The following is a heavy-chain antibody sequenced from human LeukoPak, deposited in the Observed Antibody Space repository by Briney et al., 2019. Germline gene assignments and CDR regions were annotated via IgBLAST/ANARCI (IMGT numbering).Heavy chain of an antibody. Sequence: GASVKVSCKASGGTFSSYAISWVRQAPGQGLEWMGGIIPIFGTANYAQKFQGRVTITADKSTSTAYMELSSLRSEDTGVYYCARQRRRATVTTITSSVDYGMDVWGKGTTVTVSS. CDR2: IIPIFGTA. J-gene: IGHJ6*04. CDR1: GGTFSSYA. D-gene: IGHD4-17*01. CDR3: ARQRRRATVTTITSSVDYGMDV. V-gene: IGHV1-69*06.